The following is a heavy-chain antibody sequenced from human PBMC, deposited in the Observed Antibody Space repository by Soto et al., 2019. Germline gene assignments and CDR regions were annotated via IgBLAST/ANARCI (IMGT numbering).Heavy chain of an antibody. D-gene: IGHD4-17*01. CDR1: GYTFTSYG. CDR2: ISAYNGNT. J-gene: IGHJ3*02. CDR3: APREPRVTTGGGDAFDI. Sequence: QVQLVQSGAEVKKPGASVKVSCKASGYTFTSYGISWVRQAPGQGLEWMGWISAYNGNTNYAQKLQGRVTMTTDTTPSTSYMELRSLGSDETAVYYCAPREPRVTTGGGDAFDIWGQGTMVTVSS. V-gene: IGHV1-18*04.